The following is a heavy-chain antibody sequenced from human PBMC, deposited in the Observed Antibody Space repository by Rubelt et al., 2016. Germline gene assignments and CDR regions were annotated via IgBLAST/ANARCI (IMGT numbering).Heavy chain of an antibody. CDR3: ARELERYDSSGYYSSGFY. CDR1: GFTFSSYG. D-gene: IGHD3-22*01. Sequence: QVQLVESGGGVVQPGRSLRLSCAASGFTFSSYGMHWVRQAPGKGLEWVAVIWYDGSNKYYADSVKGRFTISRDNSKNTLYLQMNSLRAEDTAVYYCARELERYDSSGYYSSGFYWGQGTLVTVSS. V-gene: IGHV3-33*01. J-gene: IGHJ4*02. CDR2: IWYDGSNK.